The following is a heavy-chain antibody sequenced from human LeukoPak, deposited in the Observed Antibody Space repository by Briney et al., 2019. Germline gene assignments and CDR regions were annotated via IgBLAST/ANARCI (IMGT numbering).Heavy chain of an antibody. CDR2: ISSNGGST. D-gene: IGHD3-10*01. CDR1: GFTFSSYA. Sequence: GGSLRLSCAASGFTFSSYAMHWVRQAPGKGLEYVSAISSNGGSTYYANSVKSRFTISRDNSKNTLYLQMGSLRAEDMAVYYCARDLVYYGSGSPDYYYYGMDVWGQGTTVTVSS. J-gene: IGHJ6*02. CDR3: ARDLVYYGSGSPDYYYYGMDV. V-gene: IGHV3-64*01.